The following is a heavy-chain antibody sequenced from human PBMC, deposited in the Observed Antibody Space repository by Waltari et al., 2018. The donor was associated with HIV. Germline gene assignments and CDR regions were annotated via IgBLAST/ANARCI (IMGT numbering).Heavy chain of an antibody. CDR2: TYYRSKWYN. V-gene: IGHV6-1*01. Sequence: QVQLQQSGPGLVKPSQTLSLTCAISGDSVSSNSAAWTWNRPSPSRGLEWLGRTYYRSKWYNDYAVSVKSRITINPDTSKNQFSLQLNSVTPEDTAVYYCARESEWELLGFNYWGQGTLVTVSS. J-gene: IGHJ4*02. CDR1: GDSVSSNSAA. D-gene: IGHD1-26*01. CDR3: ARESEWELLGFNY.